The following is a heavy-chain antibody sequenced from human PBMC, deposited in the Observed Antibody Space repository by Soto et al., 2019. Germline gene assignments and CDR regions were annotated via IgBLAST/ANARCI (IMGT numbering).Heavy chain of an antibody. J-gene: IGHJ6*01. D-gene: IGHD2-2*01. CDR2: IWFNGRNK. Sequence: LRLSCAASGFTFSSYGMHWVRQAPGKGLEWVAVIWFNGRNKYYADSVKGRFTISRDNSKNTLYLQMSSLRAEDTAVYYCAREKGASRYYFGLDVWGQGTTVTVSS. CDR3: AREKGASRYYFGLDV. CDR1: GFTFSSYG. V-gene: IGHV3-33*01.